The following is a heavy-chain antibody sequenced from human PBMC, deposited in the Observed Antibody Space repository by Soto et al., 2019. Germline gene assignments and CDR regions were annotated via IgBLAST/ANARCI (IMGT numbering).Heavy chain of an antibody. D-gene: IGHD6-19*01. CDR3: ARAQELRAVGWLRGGGAVDV. CDR1: GYTFTDYY. CDR2: LSPYNGAT. Sequence: HVQLVQSGAEVKKPGASLRVSCKASGYTFTDYYIHWVRQAPGQGLQWMGWLSPYNGATIYAQKFQDWVTMTRDTSTSTAYLDISRLSPGDMTAYYCARAQELRAVGWLRGGGAVDVWGQGTMVTASS. J-gene: IGHJ3*01. V-gene: IGHV1-2*04.